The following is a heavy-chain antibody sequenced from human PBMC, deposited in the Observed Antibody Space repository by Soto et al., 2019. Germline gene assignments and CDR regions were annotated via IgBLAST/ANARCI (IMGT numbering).Heavy chain of an antibody. D-gene: IGHD2-2*01. J-gene: IGHJ4*02. CDR1: GFTFSGDW. Sequence: EVQLVESGGGLVQPGGSLRLSCAASGFTFSGDWTHWVRQAAGKGLVWVSRINMDGSSTNYADSVKGRFTISRDNAKNTLYLQMNSLRVDDTAVYYCARGPRGLYHHDYWGQGALVTVSS. CDR2: INMDGSST. V-gene: IGHV3-74*01. CDR3: ARGPRGLYHHDY.